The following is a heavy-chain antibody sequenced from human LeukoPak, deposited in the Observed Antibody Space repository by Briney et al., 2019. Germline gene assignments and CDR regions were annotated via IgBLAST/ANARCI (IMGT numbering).Heavy chain of an antibody. V-gene: IGHV3-48*03. Sequence: AGGSLRLSCAASGFTFGSYEMNWFRQAPGKGLGWVSYISSSGSTIYYADSVKGRFTISRDNAKNSLYLQMSSLRAEDTAVYYCARDRDGYNCVFDYWGQGTLVTVSS. J-gene: IGHJ4*02. CDR3: ARDRDGYNCVFDY. CDR1: GFTFGSYE. D-gene: IGHD5-24*01. CDR2: ISSSGSTI.